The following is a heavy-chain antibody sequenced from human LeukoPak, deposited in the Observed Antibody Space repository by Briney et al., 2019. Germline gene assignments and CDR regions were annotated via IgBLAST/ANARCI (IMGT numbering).Heavy chain of an antibody. CDR2: IYTSGST. Sequence: SETLSLTCTVSGGSISSGSYYWSWIRQPAGKGLEWIGRIYTSGSTNYNPSLKSRVTISVDTSKNQFSLKLSSVTAADTAVYYCARGDHTMIVGWGAFDIWGQGTMVTVSS. CDR1: GGSISSGSYY. V-gene: IGHV4-61*02. J-gene: IGHJ3*02. CDR3: ARGDHTMIVGWGAFDI. D-gene: IGHD3-22*01.